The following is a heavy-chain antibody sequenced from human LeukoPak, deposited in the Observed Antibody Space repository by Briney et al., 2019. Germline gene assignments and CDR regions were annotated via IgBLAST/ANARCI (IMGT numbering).Heavy chain of an antibody. CDR1: GGSISSYY. CDR3: ARQRSSGSIINP. Sequence: SETLSLTCTVSGGSISSYYWSWIRQPPGKGLEWIGYIYYSGSTNYNPSLKSRVTISVDTSKNQFSLKLSSVTAADTAVYYCARQRSSGSIINPWGQGTLVTVSS. J-gene: IGHJ5*02. D-gene: IGHD6-19*01. CDR2: IYYSGST. V-gene: IGHV4-59*08.